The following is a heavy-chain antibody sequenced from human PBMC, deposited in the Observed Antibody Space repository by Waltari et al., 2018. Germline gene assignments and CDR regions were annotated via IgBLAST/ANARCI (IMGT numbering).Heavy chain of an antibody. J-gene: IGHJ6*03. D-gene: IGHD6-6*01. V-gene: IGHV3-21*01. CDR3: ALDSSPLHRSSPPMDV. CDR1: GVTCTTYS. Sequence: EVQLVESGGGLVQPGGSLRLSWAASGVTCTTYSMNWVGQARGKGREGVSSISTSSSNIYYADSGKGRFTISRDISQNSLYLQMNSLRAADPAVYYCALDSSPLHRSSPPMDVWGKGTPVPLSS. CDR2: ISTSSSNI.